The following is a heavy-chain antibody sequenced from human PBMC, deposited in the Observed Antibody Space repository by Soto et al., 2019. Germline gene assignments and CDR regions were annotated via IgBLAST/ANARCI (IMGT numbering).Heavy chain of an antibody. Sequence: QVQLQQWGAGLLKPSETLSLTCAVYGGSFSSCYWSWIRQPPGKGLEWIGQINHYGSTDYNPSLKSRVTISVDTSKNHFSLRLSSVTAADTAMYYCATHCSSTSCYYTFDPWGQGTLVTVSS. V-gene: IGHV4-34*01. CDR3: ATHCSSTSCYYTFDP. J-gene: IGHJ5*02. D-gene: IGHD2-2*01. CDR1: GGSFSSCY. CDR2: INHYGST.